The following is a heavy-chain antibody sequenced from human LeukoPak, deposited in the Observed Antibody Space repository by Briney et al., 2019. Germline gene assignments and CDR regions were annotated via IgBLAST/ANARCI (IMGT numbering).Heavy chain of an antibody. CDR1: GFTFSSYA. D-gene: IGHD3-9*01. Sequence: SGGSLRLSCAASGFTFSSYAMSWVRQAPGKGLEWVSVITGGGGITYYADSVKGRFTISRDNSRITLYLQMNSLRAEDTAVYYCAKTVVGAGWNYFDYWGQGTLVTVSS. J-gene: IGHJ4*02. V-gene: IGHV3-23*01. CDR2: ITGGGGIT. CDR3: AKTVVGAGWNYFDY.